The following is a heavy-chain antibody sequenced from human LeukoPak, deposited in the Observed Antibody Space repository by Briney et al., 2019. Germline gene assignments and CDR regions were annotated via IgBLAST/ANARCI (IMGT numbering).Heavy chain of an antibody. J-gene: IGHJ4*02. CDR3: ASSANELVPDY. CDR1: GGSFSDYF. CDR2: INHGGGT. V-gene: IGHV4-34*01. Sequence: PSETLSLTCAVYGGSFSDYFWNWIRQPPGKGLEWIGEINHGGGTRYNPSLKSRVTISVDTSKNQFSLKLSSVTAADTAVYYCASSANELVPDYWGQGTLVTVSS. D-gene: IGHD6-13*01.